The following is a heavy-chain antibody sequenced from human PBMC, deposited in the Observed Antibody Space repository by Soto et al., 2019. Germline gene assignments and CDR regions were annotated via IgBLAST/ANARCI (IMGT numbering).Heavy chain of an antibody. J-gene: IGHJ4*02. CDR1: GFTFTSSA. Sequence: VKVSCKASGFTFTSSAVQWVRQARGQRLEWIGWIVVGSGNTNYAQKFQERVTITRDMSTSTAYMELSSLRSEDTAVYYCARDPEPNDYGDYASDYWGQGTLVTVSS. V-gene: IGHV1-58*01. CDR3: ARDPEPNDYGDYASDY. D-gene: IGHD4-17*01. CDR2: IVVGSGNT.